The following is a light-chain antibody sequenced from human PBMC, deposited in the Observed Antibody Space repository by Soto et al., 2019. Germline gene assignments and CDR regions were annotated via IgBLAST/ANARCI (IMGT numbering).Light chain of an antibody. Sequence: IVMPQSPGILSLSPGERATLSCRASQSVSSYLVWYQQKPGQAPRLLIYEASKRATGTPARFSGSGSGTDFTLTISSLEPEDFAVYYCQQRSNWPITFGQGTRLE. CDR2: EAS. J-gene: IGKJ5*01. V-gene: IGKV3-11*01. CDR1: QSVSSY. CDR3: QQRSNWPIT.